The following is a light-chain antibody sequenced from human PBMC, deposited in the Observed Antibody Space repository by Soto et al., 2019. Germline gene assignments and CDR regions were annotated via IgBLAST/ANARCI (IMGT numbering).Light chain of an antibody. CDR3: QQRSNWDLT. CDR2: DAS. J-gene: IGKJ4*01. CDR1: QSVSSY. Sequence: EIVLTQSPATLSLSPGERATLSCRASQSVSSYLAWYQQKPGQAPRLLIYDASNRATGIPARFSGSGSGTDFTLTISSLEPEDFAVYYCQQRSNWDLTIGGGTKVDIK. V-gene: IGKV3-11*01.